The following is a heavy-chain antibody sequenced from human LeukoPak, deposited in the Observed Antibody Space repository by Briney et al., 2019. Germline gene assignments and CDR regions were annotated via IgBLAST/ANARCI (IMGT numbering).Heavy chain of an antibody. D-gene: IGHD3-22*01. CDR3: ARAPHFFDTSGSRYYFDS. Sequence: SETLSLTCTVSGGSMNINNYYWAWIRQPPGKGLEWLGSIYYSGNTYYNPSLMSRVTISVDTSKNQFSLHLSSVTAADTAVYYCARAPHFFDTSGSRYYFDSWGQGALVTVSS. J-gene: IGHJ4*02. CDR1: GGSMNINNYY. CDR2: IYYSGNT. V-gene: IGHV4-39*07.